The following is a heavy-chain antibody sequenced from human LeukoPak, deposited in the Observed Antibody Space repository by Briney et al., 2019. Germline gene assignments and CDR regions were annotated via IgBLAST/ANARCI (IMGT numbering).Heavy chain of an antibody. D-gene: IGHD3-10*01. Sequence: PGGSLRLSCAASGFTFSSYGMHWVRQAPGKGLEWVAFIRYDGSNKYYADSVKGRFTISRDNSKNTLYLQMNSLRAEDTAVYYCAKDGDYGSGASGYWGQGTLVTASS. CDR1: GFTFSSYG. CDR3: AKDGDYGSGASGY. V-gene: IGHV3-30*02. CDR2: IRYDGSNK. J-gene: IGHJ4*02.